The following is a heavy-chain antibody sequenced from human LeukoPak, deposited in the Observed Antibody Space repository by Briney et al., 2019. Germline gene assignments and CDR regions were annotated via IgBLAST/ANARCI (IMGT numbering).Heavy chain of an antibody. Sequence: PGGSLRLSCAASGFTFSSYWMHWVRHAPGKGLVWVSGINSDGSSTSYEDSVKGRFTISRDNAKNTLYLQMISLRAENTAVYYCASEGCCSSTSCYDFDCWGQVALVTV. CDR3: ASEGCCSSTSCYDFDC. D-gene: IGHD2-2*01. CDR2: INSDGSST. J-gene: IGHJ4*02. V-gene: IGHV3-74*01. CDR1: GFTFSSYW.